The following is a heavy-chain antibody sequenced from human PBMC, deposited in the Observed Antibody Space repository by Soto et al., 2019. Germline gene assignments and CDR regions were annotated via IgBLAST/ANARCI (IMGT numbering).Heavy chain of an antibody. CDR3: AIETIRSFDS. CDR2: SNSDGSST. D-gene: IGHD3-9*01. J-gene: IGHJ3*02. Sequence: EAQLVESGGGLVQPGGSLRLSCTASGFTFSGYWMHWVRQAPGKGLVWVSHSNSDGSSTSYADSLKGRFTTSRDNAKNTLYLQMNSLRGEDTAVYYCAIETIRSFDSWGQGTMVTVSP. V-gene: IGHV3-74*01. CDR1: GFTFSGYW.